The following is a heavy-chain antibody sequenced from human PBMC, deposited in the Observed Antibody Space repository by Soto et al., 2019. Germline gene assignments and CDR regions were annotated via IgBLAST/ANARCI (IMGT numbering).Heavy chain of an antibody. CDR3: AKDLPLYSSGRNYFDY. Sequence: QPGGSLRLSCADSGFAFSSYAMSWVRQAPGKGLEWVSGISNSGGNTYYADSVKGRFTISRDNSKNTLYLQMNSLRAEDTAVYYCAKDLPLYSSGRNYFDYWGQGTLVTVSS. J-gene: IGHJ4*02. CDR2: ISNSGGNT. D-gene: IGHD6-19*01. CDR1: GFAFSSYA. V-gene: IGHV3-23*01.